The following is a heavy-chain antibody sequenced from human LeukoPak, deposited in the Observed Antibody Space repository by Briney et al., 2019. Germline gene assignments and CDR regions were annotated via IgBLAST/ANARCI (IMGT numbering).Heavy chain of an antibody. CDR3: ARINTIMASFDY. D-gene: IGHD5-24*01. Sequence: SETLALLCTVSGYFINSNYYWGWIRQPPGDGLEWIATISHSGSTHYNPALKSRVNISVETSNNQYSLKLSSVTAADTAVYYCARINTIMASFDYWGQGTLVTVSS. V-gene: IGHV4-38-2*02. J-gene: IGHJ4*02. CDR2: ISHSGST. CDR1: GYFINSNYY.